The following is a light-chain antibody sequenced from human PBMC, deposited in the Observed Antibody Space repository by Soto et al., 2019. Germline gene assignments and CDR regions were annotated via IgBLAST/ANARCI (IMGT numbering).Light chain of an antibody. CDR2: GAS. CDR3: QQYGSSHLT. V-gene: IGKV3-20*01. J-gene: IGKJ4*01. Sequence: EIVLTQSPGTLSLSPGERATLSCRASQSVSSSYLAWYQQKPGQAPRLLSYGASSRATGIPDRFSGSGSGTDFTLSISRVEPEDFAVYYCQQYGSSHLTFGGGTKVEIK. CDR1: QSVSSSY.